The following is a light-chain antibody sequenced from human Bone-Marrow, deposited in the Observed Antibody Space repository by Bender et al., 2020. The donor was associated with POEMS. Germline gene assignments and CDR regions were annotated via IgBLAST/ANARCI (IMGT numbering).Light chain of an antibody. CDR2: EVN. V-gene: IGLV2-23*02. Sequence: QSALTQPASVSGSPGQSITISCTGTSSDVGSYNLVSWYQQHPGKAPKLMISEVNKRPSGVSNRFSGSKSGNTASLTISGLQADDEADYYCCSYAGSTTFLYVFGTGTKVTVL. CDR1: SSDVGSYNL. CDR3: CSYAGSTTFLYV. J-gene: IGLJ1*01.